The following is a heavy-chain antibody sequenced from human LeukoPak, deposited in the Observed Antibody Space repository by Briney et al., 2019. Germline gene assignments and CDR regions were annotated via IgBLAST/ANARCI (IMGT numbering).Heavy chain of an antibody. J-gene: IGHJ4*02. CDR2: IIPIFGTA. V-gene: IGHV1-69*13. CDR1: GGTFSSYA. D-gene: IGHD4-17*01. Sequence: GASVKVSCKASGGTFSSYAISWVRQAPGQGLEWMGGIIPIFGTANYAQKFQGRVTITADESTSTAYMELSSLRSEDTAVYYCARGVTTVTPWYFDYWGQGTLVTVSS. CDR3: ARGVTTVTPWYFDY.